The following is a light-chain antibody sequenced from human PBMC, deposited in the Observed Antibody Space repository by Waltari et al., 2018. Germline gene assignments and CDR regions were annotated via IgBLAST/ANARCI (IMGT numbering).Light chain of an antibody. Sequence: DVVMTQSPLSLPVTLGQPASISCKSSQSLVHSDGNTYLNWFQPRRGQSPRRLIYKVSDRDSGVPDRFSGSGSGTDFTLKISRVEAEDVRIYYCMQGTHWPRTFGQGTKVEIK. CDR3: MQGTHWPRT. V-gene: IGKV2-30*02. J-gene: IGKJ1*01. CDR2: KVS. CDR1: QSLVHSDGNTY.